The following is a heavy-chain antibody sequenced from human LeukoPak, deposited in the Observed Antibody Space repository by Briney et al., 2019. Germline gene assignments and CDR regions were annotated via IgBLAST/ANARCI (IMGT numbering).Heavy chain of an antibody. V-gene: IGHV3-23*01. D-gene: IGHD2-21*01. Sequence: GGSLRLSCAASGFNFNDFAMSWVRQAPGKGPEWLSAMTGPADTTYYAESVKGRFTISRDYSKSMVYLQMNSLRVEDTAIYYCAKGAEIAHWGEGPLVTVSS. CDR3: AKGAEIAH. J-gene: IGHJ4*02. CDR1: GFNFNDFA. CDR2: MTGPADTT.